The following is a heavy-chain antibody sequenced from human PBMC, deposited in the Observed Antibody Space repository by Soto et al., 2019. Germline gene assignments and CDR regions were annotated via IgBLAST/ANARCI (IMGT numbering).Heavy chain of an antibody. CDR2: IFHSGST. CDR3: ASSSYFLGDYVLGD. CDR1: GCSIGTGGFS. J-gene: IGHJ4*02. D-gene: IGHD3-16*01. Sequence: PXETLSLTCAVAGCSIGTGGFSWSWIRQPPGKGLEWIGNIFHSGSTYYNPSFKSRVIISIDRSKNQFSLKLSSVTAADTAVYYCASSSYFLGDYVLGDWGQGTLVTVSS. V-gene: IGHV4-30-2*01.